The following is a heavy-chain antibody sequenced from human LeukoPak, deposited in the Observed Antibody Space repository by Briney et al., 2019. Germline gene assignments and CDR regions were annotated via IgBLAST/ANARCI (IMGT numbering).Heavy chain of an antibody. D-gene: IGHD1-26*01. CDR1: GFTFSGYW. CDR2: IKPDGSEK. Sequence: GGSLRPSCAASGFTFSGYWMTWVRQAPGKGLEWVANIKPDGSEKKYVDSVKGRFTISRDNAKKSLYLQMTALRAEDTAVYYCTLRSSGSPGYWGQGTLVTVSS. V-gene: IGHV3-7*02. CDR3: TLRSSGSPGY. J-gene: IGHJ4*02.